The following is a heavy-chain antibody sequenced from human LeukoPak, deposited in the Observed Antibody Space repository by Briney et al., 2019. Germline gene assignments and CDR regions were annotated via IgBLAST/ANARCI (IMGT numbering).Heavy chain of an antibody. J-gene: IGHJ4*02. D-gene: IGHD1-1*01. Sequence: PGGSLRLSCAASGFTFSSYSMNWVRQAPGKGLEWVSSISSSGSYIYYADSVKGRFTISRDNAKNSLYLQMNSLRAEDTAVYYCARYRLEPRTGMFDYWGQGTLVTVSS. CDR1: GFTFSSYS. CDR2: ISSSGSYI. CDR3: ARYRLEPRTGMFDY. V-gene: IGHV3-21*01.